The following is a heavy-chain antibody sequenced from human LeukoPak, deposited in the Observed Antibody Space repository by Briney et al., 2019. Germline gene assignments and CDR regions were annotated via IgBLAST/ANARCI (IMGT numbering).Heavy chain of an antibody. V-gene: IGHV3-48*03. Sequence: PGGSLRLSCAASGFTFSSYEMNWVRQAPGKGPEWVSDISSSGGTIDYADSVKGRCSISRDNAKNSLYLQMNSLRAEDTAVYYCARATVEMTTVNVYYFDYWGQGTLVTVSS. CDR1: GFTFSSYE. D-gene: IGHD5-24*01. J-gene: IGHJ4*02. CDR2: ISSSGGTI. CDR3: ARATVEMTTVNVYYFDY.